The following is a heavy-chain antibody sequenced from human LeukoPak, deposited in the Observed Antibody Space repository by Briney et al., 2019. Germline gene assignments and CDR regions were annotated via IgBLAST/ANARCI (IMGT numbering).Heavy chain of an antibody. Sequence: SGTLSLTCAVYGGSFSGYYWSWIRQPPGKGLEWIGEINHSGSTNYNPSLKSRVTISVDTSKNQFSLKLSSVTAADTAVYYCARRRGMIQLWPYNWFDPWGQGTLVTVSS. J-gene: IGHJ5*02. V-gene: IGHV4-34*01. D-gene: IGHD5-18*01. CDR3: ARRRGMIQLWPYNWFDP. CDR2: INHSGST. CDR1: GGSFSGYY.